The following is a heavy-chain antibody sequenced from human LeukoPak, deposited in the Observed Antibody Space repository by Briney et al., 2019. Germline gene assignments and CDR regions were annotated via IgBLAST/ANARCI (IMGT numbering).Heavy chain of an antibody. D-gene: IGHD3-10*01. CDR3: ARDKILWFRELLGY. CDR2: INPNSGGT. Sequence: ASEKVSCKASGYTFTGYYMHWVRQAPGQGLEWMGWINPNSGGTNYAQKFQGRVTMTRDTSISTAYMELSRLRSDDTAVYYCARDKILWFRELLGYWGQGTLVTVSS. CDR1: GYTFTGYY. J-gene: IGHJ4*02. V-gene: IGHV1-2*02.